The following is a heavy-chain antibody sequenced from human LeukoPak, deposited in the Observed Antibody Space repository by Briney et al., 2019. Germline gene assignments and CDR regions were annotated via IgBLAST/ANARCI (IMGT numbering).Heavy chain of an antibody. V-gene: IGHV1-8*03. CDR3: ARGPLITMVRGVIFYFDY. J-gene: IGHJ4*02. Sequence: ASVKVSCKASGYTFTSYDINWVRQATGQGLEWMGWMNPNSANTGYAQRFQGRVTITRNTSIITAYMELSSLRSEDTAVYYCARGPLITMVRGVIFYFDYWGQGTLVTVSS. CDR2: MNPNSANT. D-gene: IGHD3-10*01. CDR1: GYTFTSYD.